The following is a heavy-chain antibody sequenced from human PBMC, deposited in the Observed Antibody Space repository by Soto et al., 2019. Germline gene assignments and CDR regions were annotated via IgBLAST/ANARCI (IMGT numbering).Heavy chain of an antibody. D-gene: IGHD6-13*01. CDR1: GYTFTSYG. Sequence: ASVKVSCKASGYTFTSYGISWVRQAPGQGLEWMGWISAYNGNTNYAQKLQGRVTMTTDTSTSTAYMELRSLRSDDTAVYYCARDLPRDSSSWYPYYYYGMDVWGQGTTVTVSS. J-gene: IGHJ6*02. V-gene: IGHV1-18*01. CDR2: ISAYNGNT. CDR3: ARDLPRDSSSWYPYYYYGMDV.